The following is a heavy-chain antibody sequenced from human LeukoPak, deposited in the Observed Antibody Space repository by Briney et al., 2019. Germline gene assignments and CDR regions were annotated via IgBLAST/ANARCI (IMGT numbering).Heavy chain of an antibody. D-gene: IGHD4/OR15-4a*01. Sequence: PAGSLTHTRAASGFTFSSYSMNWDRQAPGNGLERLPSISSSSNYIYYAHSVQGRFTISRDKAKNSLYLQMNSLRAEDSAVYYCARDKANAFDIWGQGTMVTVSS. V-gene: IGHV3-21*01. CDR2: ISSSSNYI. CDR3: ARDKANAFDI. J-gene: IGHJ3*02. CDR1: GFTFSSYS.